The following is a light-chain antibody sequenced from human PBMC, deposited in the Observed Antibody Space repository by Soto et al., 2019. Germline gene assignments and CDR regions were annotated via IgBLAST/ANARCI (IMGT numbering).Light chain of an antibody. CDR2: DAS. CDR3: QQYHSYWR. Sequence: DFQMTQSPSTLSASVGDRVTITCRASQNIRSRLAWFQQKPGKAPKLLIYDASSLESRVPQRFSGSGSGTEFTLTISSLQTDDFSTYYCQQYHSYWRFGQGTKVE. J-gene: IGKJ1*01. V-gene: IGKV1-5*01. CDR1: QNIRSR.